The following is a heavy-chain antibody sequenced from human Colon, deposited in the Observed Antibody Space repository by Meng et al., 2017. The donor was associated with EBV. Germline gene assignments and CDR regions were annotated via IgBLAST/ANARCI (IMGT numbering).Heavy chain of an antibody. D-gene: IGHD1-26*01. CDR2: INHSGST. V-gene: IGHV4-34*01. J-gene: IGHJ4*02. CDR3: ARGPGGSYYLYYFDY. Sequence: QLQLYRGGIELFKPPRTLSLTCAVDGGSFSGYNWSWIRQPPEKGLEWIGEINHSGSTNYNPSLKSRVTISVDTSKKQFSLKLSSVTAADTAVYYCARGPGGSYYLYYFDYWGQGTLVTVSS. CDR1: GGSFSGYN.